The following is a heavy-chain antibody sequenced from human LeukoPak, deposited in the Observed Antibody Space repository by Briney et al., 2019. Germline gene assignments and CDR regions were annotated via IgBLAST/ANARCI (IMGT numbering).Heavy chain of an antibody. V-gene: IGHV3-74*01. CDR2: INSDGSST. J-gene: IGHJ4*02. D-gene: IGHD5-12*01. CDR3: VQSSPTIDY. CDR1: GFTFSSYW. Sequence: GGSLRLSCVASGFTFSSYWMHWVRQAPGKGLVWVSRINSDGSSTTYADSVKGPFTISRDNAKNTLWLQMNSLRAEDTAVYYCVQSSPTIDYWGQGTLVTVSS.